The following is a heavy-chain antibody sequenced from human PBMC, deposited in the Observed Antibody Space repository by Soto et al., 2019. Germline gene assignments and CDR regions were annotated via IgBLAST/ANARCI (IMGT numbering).Heavy chain of an antibody. CDR3: TKAQWGIWYGGYFDY. CDR1: GFTFSNYA. V-gene: IGHV3-23*01. Sequence: SGGSLRLSCAASGFTFSNYAINWVRQAPGKGLEWVSSITGTDGSTYYADSVKGRFTISRDDSKNTLYLQMNSLRADDTAVYFCTKAQWGIWYGGYFDYWGPGTLVTVSS. J-gene: IGHJ4*02. D-gene: IGHD6-13*01. CDR2: ITGTDGST.